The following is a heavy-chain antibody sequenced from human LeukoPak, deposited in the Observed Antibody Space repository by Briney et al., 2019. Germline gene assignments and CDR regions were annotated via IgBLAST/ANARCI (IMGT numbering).Heavy chain of an antibody. CDR2: IYYSGST. Sequence: SETLSLTCTVSGGSISSGGYYWSWIRQPPGKGLEWIGYIYYSGSTNYNPSLKSRVTISVDTSKNQFSLKLSSVTAADTAVYYCASIGSSGWYYFDYWGQGTLVTVSS. V-gene: IGHV4-61*08. CDR3: ASIGSSGWYYFDY. CDR1: GGSISSGGYY. J-gene: IGHJ4*02. D-gene: IGHD6-19*01.